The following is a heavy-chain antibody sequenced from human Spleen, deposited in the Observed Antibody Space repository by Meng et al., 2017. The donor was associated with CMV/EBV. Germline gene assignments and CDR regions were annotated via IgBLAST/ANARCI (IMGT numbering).Heavy chain of an antibody. Sequence: GESLKISCAASGFTFSSYDMHWVRQATGKGLEWVSAIGTAGDTYYPGSVKGRFTISRENAKNSLYLQMNSLRAGDTAVYYCARDLGTRWIPNDALDIGGQGTMVTVSS. V-gene: IGHV3-13*01. J-gene: IGHJ3*02. D-gene: IGHD5-12*01. CDR2: IGTAGDT. CDR1: GFTFSSYD. CDR3: ARDLGTRWIPNDALDI.